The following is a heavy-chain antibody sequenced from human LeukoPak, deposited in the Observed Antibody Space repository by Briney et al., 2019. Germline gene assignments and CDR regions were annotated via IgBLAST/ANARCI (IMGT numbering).Heavy chain of an antibody. J-gene: IGHJ3*02. CDR2: IYHSGST. D-gene: IGHD3-22*01. Sequence: SSETLSLTCAVYGGSFSGYYWSWIRQPPGKGLEWIGSIYHSGSTYYNPSLKSRVTISVDTSKNQFSLKLSSVTAADTAVYYCARDGYDSSGYYYSDAFDIWGQGTMVTVSS. CDR3: ARDGYDSSGYYYSDAFDI. V-gene: IGHV4-34*01. CDR1: GGSFSGYY.